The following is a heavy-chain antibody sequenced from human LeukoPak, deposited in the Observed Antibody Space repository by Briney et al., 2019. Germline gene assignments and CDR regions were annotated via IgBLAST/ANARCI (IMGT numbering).Heavy chain of an antibody. V-gene: IGHV1-46*01. CDR1: GYTFSSYY. J-gene: IGHJ4*02. CDR3: ARGASGGYFDY. Sequence: ASVKVSCKASGYTFSSYYMHWVRQAPGQGLEWVGLINPTGDSTSYAQNFRGRVTMTRDTSTSTVYMDLSSLRSEDTAVYYCARGASGGYFDYWGQGTLVTVSS. D-gene: IGHD4-23*01. CDR2: INPTGDST.